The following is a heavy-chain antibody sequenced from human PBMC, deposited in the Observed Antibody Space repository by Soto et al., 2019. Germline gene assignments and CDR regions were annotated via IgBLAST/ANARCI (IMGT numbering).Heavy chain of an antibody. CDR2: IIAILGIA. D-gene: IGHD3-10*01. CDR1: GGTFSSYT. Sequence: QVQLVQSGAEVKKPGSSVKVSCKASGGTFSSYTISWVRQAPGQGLEWMGRIIAILGIANYAQKFQGRVTITADKSTSTAYMELSSLRSEDTAVYYCARDLHIREEEDYWGQGPLVTVSS. J-gene: IGHJ4*02. V-gene: IGHV1-69*08. CDR3: ARDLHIREEEDY.